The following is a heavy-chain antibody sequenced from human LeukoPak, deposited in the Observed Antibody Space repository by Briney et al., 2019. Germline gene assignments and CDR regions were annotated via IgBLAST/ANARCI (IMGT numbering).Heavy chain of an antibody. CDR2: IRSNSDGGAI. V-gene: IGHV3-15*07. CDR1: GFNFDNAW. CDR3: ATDFYGST. Sequence: GGSLRLSCATSGFNFDNAWMNRVRQAPGKGLEWVGRIRSNSDGGAIDYAAPVKGRFALSRDDSKNTLYLQMNSLQTEDTAMYYCATDFYGSTWGQGTLVTVSS. D-gene: IGHD3-10*01. J-gene: IGHJ5*02.